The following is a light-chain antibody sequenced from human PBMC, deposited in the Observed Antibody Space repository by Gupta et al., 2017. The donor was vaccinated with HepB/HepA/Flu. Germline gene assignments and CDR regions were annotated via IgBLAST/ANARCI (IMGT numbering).Light chain of an antibody. V-gene: IGKV1-33*01. J-gene: IGKJ4*01. Sequence: SSVSAPEGESVTITCQASHDISNYLNWYQPKTGQAPELLIFDASKLETGGPSRFSGSGSGTDFTITINGLQPEDIETYYCRQGVIFGGGTKVEVK. CDR1: HDISNY. CDR3: RQGVI. CDR2: DAS.